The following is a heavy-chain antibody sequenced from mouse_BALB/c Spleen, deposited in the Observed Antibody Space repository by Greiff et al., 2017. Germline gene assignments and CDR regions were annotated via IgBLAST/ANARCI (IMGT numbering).Heavy chain of an antibody. V-gene: IGHV1-18*01. Sequence: EVQLQQSGPELVKPGASVKISCKTSGYTFTDSTLHWVKQCHGKSLEWIGGINPNHGGTSYNPKFKGKAILTVDKSSSTAYMEHSSLTSEDSAVYYCARPWTVWTPFAYWGQGTLDTVSA. CDR1: GYTFTDST. CDR2: INPNHGGT. J-gene: IGHJ3*01. CDR3: ARPWTVWTPFAY.